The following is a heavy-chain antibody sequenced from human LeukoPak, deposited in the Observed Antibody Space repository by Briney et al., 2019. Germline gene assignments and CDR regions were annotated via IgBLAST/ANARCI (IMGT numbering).Heavy chain of an antibody. D-gene: IGHD2-15*01. J-gene: IGHJ4*02. CDR1: GYTFTSYY. CDR2: INPNSGGT. V-gene: IGHV1-2*02. CDR3: AGGLRLRLSGYLDY. Sequence: ASVKVSCKPSGYTFTSYYIHWVRQAPGQGLEWMGWINPNSGGTNYAQKFQGRVSMTRDTSISTAYMELSRLRSDDTAVYYCAGGLRLRLSGYLDYWGQGTLVTVSS.